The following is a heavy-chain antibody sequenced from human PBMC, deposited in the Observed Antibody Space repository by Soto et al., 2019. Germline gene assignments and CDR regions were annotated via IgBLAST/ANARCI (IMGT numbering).Heavy chain of an antibody. CDR3: AKDGWYYYGSVSYSLDY. V-gene: IGHV3-9*01. Sequence: EVQLVESGGGLVQPGRSLRLSCAASGFTFDDYAMHWVRQAPGKGLEWVSGISWNSGSIGYADSVKGRFTISRDNAKNSLYLQMNSLRAEDTALYYCAKDGWYYYGSVSYSLDYWGQGTLVTVSS. CDR2: ISWNSGSI. J-gene: IGHJ4*02. CDR1: GFTFDDYA. D-gene: IGHD3-10*01.